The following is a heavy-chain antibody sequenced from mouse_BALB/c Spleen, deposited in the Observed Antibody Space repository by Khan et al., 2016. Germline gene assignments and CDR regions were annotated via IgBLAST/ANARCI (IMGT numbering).Heavy chain of an antibody. D-gene: IGHD1-1*01. CDR1: GYTFTNYG. CDR3: ARHGSSHYYAMDY. J-gene: IGHJ4*01. Sequence: QIQLVQSGPELKKPGETVKISCKASGYTFTNYGMNWVKQAPGKGLKWMGWINTYTGEPTYADDFKGRFAFSLETSASTAYLQINNLKNEDTATXFCARHGSSHYYAMDYWGQGTSVTVSS. V-gene: IGHV9-3-1*01. CDR2: INTYTGEP.